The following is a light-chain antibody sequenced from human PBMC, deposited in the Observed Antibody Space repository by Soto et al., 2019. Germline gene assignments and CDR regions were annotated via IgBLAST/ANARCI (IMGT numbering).Light chain of an antibody. CDR1: QSVSSS. J-gene: IGKJ1*01. Sequence: EIVLTQSPATLSLSPWERATLSCRASQSVSSSLAWYQQKPGQAPRLLIYDASNRATGIPARFSGSGSGTDFTLTISSLEPEDFAVYYCQQRTKWRTFGQGTKVDIK. V-gene: IGKV3-11*01. CDR3: QQRTKWRT. CDR2: DAS.